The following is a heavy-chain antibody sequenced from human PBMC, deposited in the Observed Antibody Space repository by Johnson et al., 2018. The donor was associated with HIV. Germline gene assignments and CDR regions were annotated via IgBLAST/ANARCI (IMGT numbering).Heavy chain of an antibody. CDR2: ISDSGGST. CDR1: GFTFSNYA. V-gene: IGHV3-23*04. Sequence: VQLVESGGGVVQPGRSLRLSCAASGFTFSNYAMTWVRQAPGEGLEWVSAISDSGGSTYFADSVKGRFTISRDYSKNTLYLQMNSLRAEDTAVYYCAKDGPGGAFDIWGQVTMVTVSS. D-gene: IGHD3-10*01. J-gene: IGHJ3*02. CDR3: AKDGPGGAFDI.